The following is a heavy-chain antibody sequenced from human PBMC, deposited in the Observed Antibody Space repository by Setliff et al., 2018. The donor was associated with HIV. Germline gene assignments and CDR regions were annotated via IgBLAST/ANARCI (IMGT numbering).Heavy chain of an antibody. J-gene: IGHJ3*02. D-gene: IGHD4-17*01. CDR2: FIPIFGTA. CDR1: GGTFSSYA. Sequence: SVKVSCKASGGTFSSYAISWVRQAPGQGLEWMGGFIPIFGTANYARKFQGRVTITADESTSTAYMELSSLRSEDTAVYYCAKDRDYGDRGDAFDIWGQGTMVTVSS. V-gene: IGHV1-69*13. CDR3: AKDRDYGDRGDAFDI.